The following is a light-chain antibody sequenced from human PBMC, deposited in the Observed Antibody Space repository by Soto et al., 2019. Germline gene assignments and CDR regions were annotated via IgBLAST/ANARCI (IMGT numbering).Light chain of an antibody. CDR2: GAS. V-gene: IGKV3-15*01. CDR1: QSVSSSY. Sequence: EIVLTQSPGTLSLSPGERATLSCRASQSVSSSYLAWYQQKPGQAPRLLIYGASTRATGIPARFSGSGSGTEFTLTISSLQSEDFAVYYCQQSNNGPTRTFGQGTKWIS. J-gene: IGKJ1*01. CDR3: QQSNNGPTRT.